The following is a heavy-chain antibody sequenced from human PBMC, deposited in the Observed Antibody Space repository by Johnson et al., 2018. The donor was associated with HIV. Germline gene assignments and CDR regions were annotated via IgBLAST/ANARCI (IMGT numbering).Heavy chain of an antibody. J-gene: IGHJ3*02. CDR1: GFTFSNYA. D-gene: IGHD5-18*01. V-gene: IGHV3-30-3*01. CDR2: ISYDGSNK. Sequence: QVQLVESGGGVVQPGRSLRLSCVGSGFTFSNYALHCVRQAPGKGLEWVAVISYDGSNKYYAVSVKGRFTLLRDNSKNTLYLQMNSLRAEDTAVYYCAKGERGYSNAFDIWGQGTMVTVSS. CDR3: AKGERGYSNAFDI.